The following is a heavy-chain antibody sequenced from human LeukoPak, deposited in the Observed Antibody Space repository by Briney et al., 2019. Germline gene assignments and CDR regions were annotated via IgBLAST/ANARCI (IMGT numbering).Heavy chain of an antibody. Sequence: SETLSLTCTVSGGSISSSSYYWGWIRQPPGKGLEWIGSIYYSGSTYYNPSLKSRVTISVDTSKNQFPLKLSSVTAADTAVYYCARGLYSSSFSWFDPWGQGTLATVSS. D-gene: IGHD6-6*01. CDR2: IYYSGST. V-gene: IGHV4-39*06. CDR1: GGSISSSSYY. J-gene: IGHJ5*02. CDR3: ARGLYSSSFSWFDP.